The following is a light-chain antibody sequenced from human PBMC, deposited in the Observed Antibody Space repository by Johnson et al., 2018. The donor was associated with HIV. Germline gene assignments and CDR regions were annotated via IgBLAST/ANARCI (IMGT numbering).Light chain of an antibody. J-gene: IGLJ1*01. V-gene: IGLV1-51*01. Sequence: HSVLTQPPSVSAAPGQKVTISCSGSSSNIGNNYVSWYQQLPGTAPKLLIYDNNKRPSGIPDRFSGSTSGTSATLGITGLQTGDDADYYCGTWDSSLCAEVCGTGTKVSVL. CDR2: DNN. CDR1: SSNIGNNY. CDR3: GTWDSSLCAEV.